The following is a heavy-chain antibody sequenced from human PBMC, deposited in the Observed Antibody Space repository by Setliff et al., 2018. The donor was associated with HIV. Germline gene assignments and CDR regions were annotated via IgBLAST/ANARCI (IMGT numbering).Heavy chain of an antibody. CDR1: GGSFSSYY. CDR2: INHSGST. J-gene: IGHJ5*02. V-gene: IGHV4-34*10. Sequence: PSETLSLTCAVYGGSFSSYYWIWIRQPPGKGLEWIGEINHSGSTAYNSSLKSRVTMSVDTSKNKFSLKLSSVTAADTAVYYCARDLGSAYSCAQGRFDPWGQGTLVTVSS. CDR3: ARDLGSAYSCAQGRFDP. D-gene: IGHD3-10*01.